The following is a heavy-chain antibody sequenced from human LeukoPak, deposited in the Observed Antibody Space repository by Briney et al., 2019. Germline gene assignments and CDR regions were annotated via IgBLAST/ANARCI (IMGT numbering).Heavy chain of an antibody. CDR3: ASIASGYQRTLDAFDI. J-gene: IGHJ3*02. V-gene: IGHV7-4-1*02. Sequence: ASVKVSCKASGGTFSSYAISWVRQAPGQGLEWMGWINTNTGNPTYAQGFTGRFDFSLDTSVSTAYLQISSLKAEDTAVYYCASIASGYQRTLDAFDIWGQGTMVTVSS. CDR1: GGTFSSYA. D-gene: IGHD3-22*01. CDR2: INTNTGNP.